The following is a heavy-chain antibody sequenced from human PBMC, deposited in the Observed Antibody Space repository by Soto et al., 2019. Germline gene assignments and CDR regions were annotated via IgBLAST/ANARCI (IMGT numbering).Heavy chain of an antibody. CDR2: ISTSGKM. V-gene: IGHV4-4*07. CDR1: GGSLSRYY. D-gene: IGHD3-10*01. J-gene: IGHJ4*02. Sequence: SETRSLTCSVSGGSLSRYYWGWIRQRAGKGLEWIGRISTSGKMVSTPSLKSGRTMSVETSKNQFYLRLTSVTAAGTAGYYCGCAYYFFPSAYPLFFDYCRRGILGTVSS. CDR3: GCAYYFFPSAYPLFFDY.